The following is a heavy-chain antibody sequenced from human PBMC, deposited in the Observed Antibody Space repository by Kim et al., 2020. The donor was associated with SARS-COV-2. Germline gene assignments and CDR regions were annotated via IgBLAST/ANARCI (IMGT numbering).Heavy chain of an antibody. CDR3: SRKYSGYDVDGFDI. J-gene: IGHJ3*02. CDR1: GYTFTNYW. CDR2: IYPGDSDT. V-gene: IGHV5-51*01. Sequence: GESLKISCKGSGYTFTNYWIGWVRQMPGKGLEWMGIIYPGDSDTTYSPSFQGQVNIPADKSISTAYLQWSSLKASDTVMYYCSRKYSGYDVDGFDIWGQGTMVTLSS. D-gene: IGHD5-12*01.